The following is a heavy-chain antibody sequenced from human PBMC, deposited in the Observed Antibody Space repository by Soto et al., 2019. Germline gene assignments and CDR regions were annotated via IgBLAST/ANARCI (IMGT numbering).Heavy chain of an antibody. Sequence: QVQLQESGPGLVKPSQTLSLTCTVSGGSISSAGYSWSWIRQHPGKGLEWIGYIYYSGSTDYNPSLKSRVNISVDTSKKQFSLKLSSVTAADTDVYYCERVFSDSSSFFDAWGQGTRVTVSS. D-gene: IGHD6-13*01. CDR2: IYYSGST. V-gene: IGHV4-31*03. CDR1: GGSISSAGYS. CDR3: ERVFSDSSSFFDA. J-gene: IGHJ5*02.